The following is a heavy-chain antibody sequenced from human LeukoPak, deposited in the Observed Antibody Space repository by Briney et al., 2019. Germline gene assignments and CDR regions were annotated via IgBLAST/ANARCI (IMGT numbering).Heavy chain of an antibody. Sequence: VSVKVSCTASGYTFTGYAMHWVRQAPGQRIEWMGWINAGNGNTKYSQKFQGRVTITRDTSASTAYMELSSLRSEDTAVYYCARGGYGVLTIDIWGQGTMVTVSS. CDR1: GYTFTGYA. CDR2: INAGNGNT. J-gene: IGHJ3*02. V-gene: IGHV1-3*01. D-gene: IGHD4-17*01. CDR3: ARGGYGVLTIDI.